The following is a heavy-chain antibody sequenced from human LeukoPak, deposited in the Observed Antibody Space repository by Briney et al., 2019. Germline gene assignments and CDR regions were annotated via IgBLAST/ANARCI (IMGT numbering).Heavy chain of an antibody. Sequence: QAGGSLRLSCAASGFTFSSYWMHWVRQARRKGLVWVSRINSDGSSTSYADSVKGRFTISRDNAKNTLYLQMNSLRAEDTAVYYCARERIVGGPNVNYYYYYMDVWGKGTTVTVSS. D-gene: IGHD1-26*01. J-gene: IGHJ6*03. CDR1: GFTFSSYW. V-gene: IGHV3-74*01. CDR3: ARERIVGGPNVNYYYYYMDV. CDR2: INSDGSST.